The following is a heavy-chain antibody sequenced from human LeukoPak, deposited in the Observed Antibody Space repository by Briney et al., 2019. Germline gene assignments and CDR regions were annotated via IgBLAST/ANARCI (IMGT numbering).Heavy chain of an antibody. D-gene: IGHD5-12*01. CDR1: EFTFSSYA. J-gene: IGHJ4*02. CDR3: ARGPSGYHNT. V-gene: IGHV3-23*01. CDR2: ISGSGGST. Sequence: GGSLRLSCVASEFTFSSYAMNWVRQAPGKGLEWVSGISGSGGSTYYADSVKGRFTISRDNSKNTLYLQMNSLRAEDTAVYYCARGPSGYHNTGGQGTLVTVSS.